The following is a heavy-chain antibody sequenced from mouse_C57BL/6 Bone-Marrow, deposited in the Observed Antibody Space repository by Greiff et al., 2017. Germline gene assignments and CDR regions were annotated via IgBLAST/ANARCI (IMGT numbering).Heavy chain of an antibody. J-gene: IGHJ3*01. Sequence: QVQLQQSGAELARPGASVKLSCKASGYTFTSYGISWVKQRTGQGLEWIGEIYPRSGNTYSNEKFKGKATLTADKSSSTAYMELRSLTSEDSAVYFCARGAYYSQGFAYWGQGTLVTVSA. CDR2: IYPRSGNT. D-gene: IGHD2-12*01. CDR3: ARGAYYSQGFAY. V-gene: IGHV1-81*01. CDR1: GYTFTSYG.